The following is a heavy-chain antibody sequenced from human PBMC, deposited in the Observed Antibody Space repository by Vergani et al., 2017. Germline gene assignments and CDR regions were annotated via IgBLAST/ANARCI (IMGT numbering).Heavy chain of an antibody. CDR2: IIPIFGTT. CDR3: VRMFYNDYGDYTYPHGDV. CDR1: GGTFSSYA. J-gene: IGHJ6*02. D-gene: IGHD4-17*01. Sequence: QVQLVQSGAEVKKPGSSVKVSCKASGGTFSSYAISWVRQAPGQGLEWMGGIIPIFGTTNYAQKFQGGVTITADESTSTAHMELSSLRSEDTAVYYCVRMFYNDYGDYTYPHGDVWSQGDTVTVSS. V-gene: IGHV1-69*01.